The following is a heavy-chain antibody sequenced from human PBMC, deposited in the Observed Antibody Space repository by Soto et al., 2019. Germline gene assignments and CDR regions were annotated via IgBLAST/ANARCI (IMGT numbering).Heavy chain of an antibody. CDR1: GFTFSSYA. Sequence: GGSLRLSCAASGFTFSSYAMHWVRQAPGKGLEWVAVISYDGSNKYYADSVKGRFTISRDNSKNTLYLQMNSLRAEDTAVYYCARDLGSPFDYWGQGTRVTVSS. CDR2: ISYDGSNK. CDR3: ARDLGSPFDY. J-gene: IGHJ4*02. V-gene: IGHV3-30-3*01.